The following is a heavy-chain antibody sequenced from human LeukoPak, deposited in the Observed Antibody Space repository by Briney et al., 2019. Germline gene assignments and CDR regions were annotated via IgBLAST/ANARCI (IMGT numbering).Heavy chain of an antibody. CDR2: IIPIFGTA. CDR3: ARDQVE. Sequence: GLEWMGGIIPIFGTANYAQKFQGRVTITADESTSTAYMELSSLRSEDTAVYYCARDQVEWGQGTLVTVSS. J-gene: IGHJ4*02. V-gene: IGHV1-69*01.